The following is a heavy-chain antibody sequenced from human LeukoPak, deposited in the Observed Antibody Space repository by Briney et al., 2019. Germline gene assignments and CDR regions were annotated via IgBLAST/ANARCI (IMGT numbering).Heavy chain of an antibody. CDR2: ISYDGSNK. D-gene: IGHD6-13*01. CDR1: GFTFSRYA. V-gene: IGHV3-30*04. J-gene: IGHJ6*02. CDR3: ASVDWGVTATGTHYYYGMDV. Sequence: GRSLRLSCAASGFTFSRYAMHWVRQAAGKGLEWVAVISYDGSNKHYADSVKGRFSSSRDNSKNTLYLQMNSLRAEDTAVHFCASVDWGVTATGTHYYYGMDVWGQGTTVTVSS.